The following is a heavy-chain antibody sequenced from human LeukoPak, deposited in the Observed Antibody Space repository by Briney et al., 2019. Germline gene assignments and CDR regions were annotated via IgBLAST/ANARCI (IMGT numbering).Heavy chain of an antibody. J-gene: IGHJ6*02. CDR1: VGSISSSRYC. CDR3: ARHYGERDPLDV. CDR2: IYYSGST. V-gene: IGHV4-39*01. Sequence: LEALCLTCTVPVGSISSSRYCCGWVRQPPGNGLGWLGSIYYSGSTYYNPSLKSRITISVVTSKNQLSLRLSSVSAADTAAYYCARHYGERDPLDVWGQGTTVTVSS. D-gene: IGHD4-17*01.